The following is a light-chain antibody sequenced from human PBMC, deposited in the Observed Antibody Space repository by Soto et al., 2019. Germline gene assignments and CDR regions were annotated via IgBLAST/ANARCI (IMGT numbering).Light chain of an antibody. V-gene: IGKV3-11*01. CDR1: QSVSSY. Sequence: EIVLTQSPATLSLSPGERATLSCRASQSVSSYLAWYQQKPGQAPRLLIYDASNRATGIPARFSGSGSGTDFTLTISRLEPEDFAVYYCQQRSNWPPEATFGGGTKVEIK. CDR2: DAS. CDR3: QQRSNWPPEAT. J-gene: IGKJ4*01.